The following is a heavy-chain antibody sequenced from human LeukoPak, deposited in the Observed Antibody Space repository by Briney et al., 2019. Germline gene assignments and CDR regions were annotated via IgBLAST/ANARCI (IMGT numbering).Heavy chain of an antibody. D-gene: IGHD6-19*01. CDR1: GFTFSSYS. Sequence: GGSLRLSCAASGFTFSSYSMNWVRQAPGKGLEWVSSISSSSNYIYYADSVRGRFTISRDNAKNSLYLQMNSLRAEDMALYYCAKGGGSGWRSYYFDYWGQGTLVTVSS. J-gene: IGHJ4*02. CDR3: AKGGGSGWRSYYFDY. V-gene: IGHV3-21*04. CDR2: ISSSSNYI.